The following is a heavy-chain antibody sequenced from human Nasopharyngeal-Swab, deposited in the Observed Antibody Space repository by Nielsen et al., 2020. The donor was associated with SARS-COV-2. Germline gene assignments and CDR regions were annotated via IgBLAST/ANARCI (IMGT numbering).Heavy chain of an antibody. Sequence: WIRQPPGKGLEWMGFIHQSGSTTYSPSLKSQLTMSVDTSKNQFSLKLTSVTAADTALYYCARERTAPGTLYYFDYWGQGTPVTVSS. D-gene: IGHD1/OR15-1a*01. CDR3: ARERTAPGTLYYFDY. V-gene: IGHV4-30-2*05. CDR2: IHQSGST. J-gene: IGHJ4*02.